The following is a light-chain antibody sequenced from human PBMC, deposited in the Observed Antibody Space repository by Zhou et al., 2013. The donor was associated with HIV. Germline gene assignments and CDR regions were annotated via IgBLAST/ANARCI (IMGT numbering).Light chain of an antibody. CDR1: QNISSRW. V-gene: IGKV1-5*01. CDR2: GAS. CDR3: QQYHSSSQT. Sequence: DIQLTQSPSTLSASVGDRVTITCRASQNISSRWLAWYQQRPGKTPALLISGASTLQGDAPSRFSGGGSGTEFTLTITSLQPDDFATYYCQQYHSSSQTFGQGTKVDIK. J-gene: IGKJ1*01.